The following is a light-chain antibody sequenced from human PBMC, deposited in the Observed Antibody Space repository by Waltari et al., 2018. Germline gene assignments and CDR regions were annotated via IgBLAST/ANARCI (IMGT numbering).Light chain of an antibody. J-gene: IGLJ2*01. CDR2: DVS. V-gene: IGLV2-14*03. CDR1: SSDVGGYNY. Sequence: QSALTQPASVSGSPGQSITISCTGTSSDVGGYNYVPWYQHHPDKAPKLIIYDVSRWPSGVSNRFSGSKSGNTASLTISGLQAEDDADYYCSSYAGYSAVVFGGGTKVTVL. CDR3: SSYAGYSAVV.